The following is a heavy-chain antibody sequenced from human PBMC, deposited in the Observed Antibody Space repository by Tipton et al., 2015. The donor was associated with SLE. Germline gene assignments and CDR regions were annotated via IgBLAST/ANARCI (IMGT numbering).Heavy chain of an antibody. Sequence: TLSLTCAVNGGSFSGYYWNWIRQTPGKGLEWIGEVHHSGSTNCNPSLKSRVTISVDTSNNQVSLNLSSVTAADTAVYYCARGRHIVVVIPGGRDYGLDVWGQGTTVTFSS. J-gene: IGHJ6*02. CDR2: VHHSGST. D-gene: IGHD2-21*01. CDR1: GGSFSGYY. V-gene: IGHV4-34*01. CDR3: ARGRHIVVVIPGGRDYGLDV.